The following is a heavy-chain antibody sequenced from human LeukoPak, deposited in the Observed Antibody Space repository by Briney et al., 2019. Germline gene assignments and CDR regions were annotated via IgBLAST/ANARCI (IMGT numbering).Heavy chain of an antibody. CDR1: GFSVSSNY. Sequence: PGGSLRLSCEASGFSVSSNYMTWVRQAPGKGLEWVSSISSSSSYIYYADSVKGRFTISRDNAKNSLFLQMNSLRAEDTSVYYCAREIFDSYGYQDLDYWGQGTLVTVSP. CDR3: AREIFDSYGYQDLDY. D-gene: IGHD5-18*01. CDR2: ISSSSSYI. V-gene: IGHV3-21*01. J-gene: IGHJ4*02.